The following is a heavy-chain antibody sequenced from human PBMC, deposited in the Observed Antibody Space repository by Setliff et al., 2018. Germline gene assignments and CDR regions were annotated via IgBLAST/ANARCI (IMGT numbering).Heavy chain of an antibody. V-gene: IGHV3-21*01. CDR1: GFTFSSYA. J-gene: IGHJ3*01. CDR2: ISPDGYHT. CDR3: VRDGEKMAYDGFAV. Sequence: GGSLTLSCAASGFTFSSYAMNWVRQAPGKGLEWVSSISPDGYHTYNGGSMTGRFTSSKDNAKNSLYLQMNSLSPDDTAIYYCVRDGEKMAYDGFAVWGQGTKVTVSS.